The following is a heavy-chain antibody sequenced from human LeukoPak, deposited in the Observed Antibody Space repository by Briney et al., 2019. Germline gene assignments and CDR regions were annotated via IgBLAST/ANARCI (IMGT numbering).Heavy chain of an antibody. V-gene: IGHV3-23*01. Sequence: GGSLRLPCAASGFTFSSYAMSWVRQAPGKGLEWVSAISGSGGSTYYADSVKGRFTISRDNSKNTLYLQMNSLRAEDTAIYYCAKDSSGWFPQYFQHWGQGTLVTVSS. CDR2: ISGSGGST. J-gene: IGHJ1*01. D-gene: IGHD6-19*01. CDR3: AKDSSGWFPQYFQH. CDR1: GFTFSSYA.